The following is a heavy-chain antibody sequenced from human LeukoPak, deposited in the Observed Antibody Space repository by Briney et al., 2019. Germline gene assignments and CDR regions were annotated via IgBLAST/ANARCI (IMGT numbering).Heavy chain of an antibody. Sequence: PGGSLRLSCAGSRFIFSSYSMNWVRQAPGKGLEWVSYINSGSSTIYYADSVKGRFTISRVNAKNSLYLQMNSLRGEDTAVYYCARDGVVVAGTRRAFDIWGQGTMVTVSS. D-gene: IGHD6-19*01. CDR2: INSGSSTI. CDR3: ARDGVVVAGTRRAFDI. CDR1: RFIFSSYS. J-gene: IGHJ3*02. V-gene: IGHV3-48*01.